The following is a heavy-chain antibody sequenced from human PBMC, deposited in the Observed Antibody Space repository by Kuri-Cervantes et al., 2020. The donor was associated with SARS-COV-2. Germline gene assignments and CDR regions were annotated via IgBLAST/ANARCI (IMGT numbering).Heavy chain of an antibody. V-gene: IGHV3-53*01. CDR3: ARAPLSHSNAQPFWFDY. CDR2: IYSGGST. Sequence: GESLKISCAASGFTVSSNYMSWVRQAPGKGLEWVSVIYSGGSTYYADSVKGRFTVSRDNAKNSLYLQMNSLRAEDTAVYYCARAPLSHSNAQPFWFDYWGQGTLVTVSS. J-gene: IGHJ4*02. D-gene: IGHD4-11*01. CDR1: GFTVSSNY.